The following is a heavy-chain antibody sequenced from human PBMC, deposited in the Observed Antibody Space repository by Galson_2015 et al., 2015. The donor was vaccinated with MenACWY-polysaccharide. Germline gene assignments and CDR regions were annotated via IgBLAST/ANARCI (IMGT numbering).Heavy chain of an antibody. CDR2: ISANSGGT. CDR3: AIVAGTNYYYVMDV. D-gene: IGHD6-19*01. Sequence: SVKVSCKASGYPFSSFGFSWVRQAPGQGLEWMGWISANSGGTNYAQKFQGRVTMTRDTSISTAYMELSRLRTEDTALYYCAIVAGTNYYYVMDVWGHGTTVTVSS. J-gene: IGHJ6*02. CDR1: GYPFSSFG. V-gene: IGHV1-2*02.